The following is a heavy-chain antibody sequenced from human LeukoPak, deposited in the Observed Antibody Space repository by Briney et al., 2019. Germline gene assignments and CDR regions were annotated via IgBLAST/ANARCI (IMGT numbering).Heavy chain of an antibody. CDR2: FDPEDGET. CDR3: ATGPLFIYGSGSYRGY. J-gene: IGHJ4*02. Sequence: ASVKVSCKVSGYTLTELSMHWVRQAPGKGLEWMGGFDPEDGETIYAQKFQGRVTMTEDTSTDTAYMELSSLRSEDTAVYYCATGPLFIYGSGSYRGYWGQGTLVTVSS. CDR1: GYTLTELS. V-gene: IGHV1-24*01. D-gene: IGHD3-10*01.